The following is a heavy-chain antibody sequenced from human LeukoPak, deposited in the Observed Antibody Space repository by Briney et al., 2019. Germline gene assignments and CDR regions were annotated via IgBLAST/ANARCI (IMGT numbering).Heavy chain of an antibody. CDR3: ARDAYYDFWSGYPRYFDY. CDR2: IYHSGST. V-gene: IGHV4-38-2*02. CDR1: GYSISSGYY. Sequence: SETLSLTCTVSGYSISSGYYWGWIRQPPGKGLEWIGSIYHSGSTYYNPSLKSRVTMSVDTSKNQFSLKLSSVTAADTAVYYCARDAYYDFWSGYPRYFDYWGQGTLVTVSS. D-gene: IGHD3-3*01. J-gene: IGHJ4*02.